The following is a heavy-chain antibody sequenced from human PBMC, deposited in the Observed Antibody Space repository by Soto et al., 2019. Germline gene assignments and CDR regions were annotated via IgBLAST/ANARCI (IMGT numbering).Heavy chain of an antibody. J-gene: IGHJ4*02. CDR1: GFTFSDYS. CDR2: ISSSGSTI. V-gene: IGHV3-11*01. D-gene: IGHD4-17*01. Sequence: QVQLVESGGGLVKPGASLRLSCAASGFTFSDYSMGWIRQAPGKGLEWISYISSSGSTIYYADSVKGRFTISRDNAKNSLYLQMNSRRAEDTAVYYCARDRFYYGGNPYYWGQGTLVTVSS. CDR3: ARDRFYYGGNPYY.